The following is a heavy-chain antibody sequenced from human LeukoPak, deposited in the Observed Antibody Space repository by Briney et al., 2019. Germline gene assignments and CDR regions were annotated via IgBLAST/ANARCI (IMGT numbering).Heavy chain of an antibody. D-gene: IGHD3-22*01. J-gene: IGHJ4*02. CDR2: MNTNTGNP. CDR1: GYTFTNYA. V-gene: IGHV7-4-1*02. CDR3: AVLSYDSSGYYYPFDY. Sequence: ASVKVSCKASGYTFTNYAMNWVRQAPGQGLEWMGWMNTNTGNPTYAQGFTGRFVFSLATSVSTAYLQISSLKTEDTAVYYCAVLSYDSSGYYYPFDYWGQVTLVTVSS.